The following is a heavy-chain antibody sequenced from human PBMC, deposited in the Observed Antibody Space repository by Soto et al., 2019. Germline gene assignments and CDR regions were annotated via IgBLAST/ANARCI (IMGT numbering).Heavy chain of an antibody. J-gene: IGHJ4*02. V-gene: IGHV4-39*01. CDR3: AGHADRGQLVTAFDY. Sequence: PSETLSLTCTVSGGSISSGTYYWGWIRQPPGEGLEWIGSIFYSGSTYYNPSLKSRVTISVDTSKNQFSLKLSPVTAADTAVYYCAGHADRGQLVTAFDYWGQGTLVTVSS. CDR2: IFYSGST. D-gene: IGHD6-6*01. CDR1: GGSISSGTYY.